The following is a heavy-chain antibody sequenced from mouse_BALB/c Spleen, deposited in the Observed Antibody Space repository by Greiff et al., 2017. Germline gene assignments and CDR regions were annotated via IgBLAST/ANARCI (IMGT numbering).Heavy chain of an antibody. J-gene: IGHJ4*01. V-gene: IGHV5-9-4*01. D-gene: IGHD3-2*01. Sequence: DVMLVESGGGLVKPGGSLKLSCAASGFTFSSYAMSWVRQSPEKRLEWVAEISSGGSYTYYPDTVTGRFTISRDNAKNTLYLEMSSLRSEDTAMYYCAIDSSGYDAMDYWGQGTSVTVSS. CDR3: AIDSSGYDAMDY. CDR2: ISSGGSYT. CDR1: GFTFSSYA.